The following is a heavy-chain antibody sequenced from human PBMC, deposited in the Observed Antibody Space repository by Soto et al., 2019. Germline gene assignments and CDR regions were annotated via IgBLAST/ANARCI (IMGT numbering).Heavy chain of an antibody. V-gene: IGHV3-66*01. CDR3: ARDYYDRSGYPSYFDY. Sequence: EVQLVESGGGLVQPGGSLRLSCAASGFTVSSNYMSWVRQAPGKGLEWVSVIYSGGSTYYADSVKGRFTISRDNPKNTLYLQMNSLRAEDTAVYYCARDYYDRSGYPSYFDYWGQGTLVTVSS. D-gene: IGHD3-22*01. CDR2: IYSGGST. CDR1: GFTVSSNY. J-gene: IGHJ4*02.